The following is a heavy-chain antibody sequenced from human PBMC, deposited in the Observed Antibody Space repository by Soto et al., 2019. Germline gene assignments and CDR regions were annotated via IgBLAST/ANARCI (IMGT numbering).Heavy chain of an antibody. Sequence: QVQLVQSGAEVKKPGASVKVSCKASSYTFTNYGISWVRQAPGQGLEWMGWISTYNGNTNYAQNLQDRVTMTTDTSTSPAYMELRSLRSDDTAVFYCARVLARYYDFWGGYFEYWGQGSLVTVSS. D-gene: IGHD3-3*01. J-gene: IGHJ4*02. CDR3: ARVLARYYDFWGGYFEY. V-gene: IGHV1-18*01. CDR1: SYTFTNYG. CDR2: ISTYNGNT.